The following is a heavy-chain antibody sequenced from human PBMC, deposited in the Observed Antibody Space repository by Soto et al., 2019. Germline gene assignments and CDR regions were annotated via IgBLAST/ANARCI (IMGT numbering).Heavy chain of an antibody. V-gene: IGHV1-18*04. CDR3: ARDLYPLAYYFDY. J-gene: IGHJ4*02. CDR1: GYNFVNHG. CDR2: ISGHNGAT. Sequence: ASVKVSCKTSGYNFVNHGISWVRQAPGRGLEWLGWISGHNGATKYGKRLQGRVTMTIDTSTTTAYMELRSLRSDDTAVYYCARDLYPLAYYFDYWGQGTLVTVSS.